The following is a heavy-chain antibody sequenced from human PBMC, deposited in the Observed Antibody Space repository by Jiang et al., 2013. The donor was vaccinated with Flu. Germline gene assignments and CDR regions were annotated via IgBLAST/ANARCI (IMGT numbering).Heavy chain of an antibody. CDR2: INAGNGNT. Sequence: GAEVKKPGASVKVSCKASGYTFTSYAMHWVRQAPGQRLEWMGWINAGNGNTKYSQKFQGRVTITRDTSASTAYMELSSLRSEDTAVYYCARGERDKQWLVLGLDYWGQGTLVTVSS. J-gene: IGHJ4*02. V-gene: IGHV1-3*01. CDR3: ARGERDKQWLVLGLDY. D-gene: IGHD6-19*01. CDR1: GYTFTSYA.